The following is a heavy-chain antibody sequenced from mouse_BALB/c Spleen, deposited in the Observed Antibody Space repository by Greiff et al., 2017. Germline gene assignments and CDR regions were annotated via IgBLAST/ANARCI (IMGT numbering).Heavy chain of an antibody. CDR1: GYTFTDYA. V-gene: IGHV1-67*01. CDR3: ARDMITTQGFAY. J-gene: IGHJ3*01. Sequence: VQLQQSGPELVRPGVSVTISCKGSGYTFTDYAMHWVKQSHAKSLEWIGVISTYYGNTNYNQKFKGKATMTVDKSSSTAYMELARLTSEDSAIYYCARDMITTQGFAYWGQGTLVTVSA. CDR2: ISTYYGNT. D-gene: IGHD2-4*01.